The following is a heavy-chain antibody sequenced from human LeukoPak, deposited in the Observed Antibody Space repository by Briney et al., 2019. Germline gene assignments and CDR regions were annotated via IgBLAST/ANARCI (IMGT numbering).Heavy chain of an antibody. CDR2: ISYDGSNK. J-gene: IGHJ4*02. Sequence: GGSLRLSCAASGFTFSSYAMHWVRQAPGKGLEWVAVISYDGSNKYYADSVEGRFTISRDNSKNTLYLQVNSLRAEDTAVYYCARDTHSGYDYFDYWGQGTLVTVSS. CDR3: ARDTHSGYDYFDY. CDR1: GFTFSSYA. V-gene: IGHV3-30-3*01. D-gene: IGHD5-12*01.